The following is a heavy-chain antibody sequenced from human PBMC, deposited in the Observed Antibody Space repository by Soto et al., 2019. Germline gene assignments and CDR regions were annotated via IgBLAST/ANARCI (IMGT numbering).Heavy chain of an antibody. D-gene: IGHD2-15*01. CDR1: GGSFSGYY. CDR3: ARGQPRDCSGGSCQPMDV. Sequence: PSETLSLTCAVYGGSFSGYYWSWIRQPPGKGLEWIGEINHSGSTNYNPSLKSRVTISVDTSKNQFSLKLSSVTAADTAVYYCARGQPRDCSGGSCQPMDVWGQGTTVSVSS. V-gene: IGHV4-34*01. CDR2: INHSGST. J-gene: IGHJ6*02.